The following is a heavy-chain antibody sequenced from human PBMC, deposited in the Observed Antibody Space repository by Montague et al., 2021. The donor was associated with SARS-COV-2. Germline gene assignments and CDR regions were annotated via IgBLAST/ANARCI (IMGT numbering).Heavy chain of an antibody. D-gene: IGHD6-19*01. CDR2: NSISGST. Sequence: TLSLTCTVSGGPISSAIYYWCWIRPPAGKGLECIGRNSISGSTNYKSTLESRVTISVDTSKNQFSLKLSSVTAADTAVYYCARDIAVAGLFDYWGQGTLLTVSS. CDR1: GGPISSAIYY. CDR3: ARDIAVAGLFDY. V-gene: IGHV4-61*02. J-gene: IGHJ4*02.